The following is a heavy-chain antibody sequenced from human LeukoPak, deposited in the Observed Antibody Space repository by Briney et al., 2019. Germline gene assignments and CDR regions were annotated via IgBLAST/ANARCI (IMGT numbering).Heavy chain of an antibody. J-gene: IGHJ6*03. V-gene: IGHV3-30*04. CDR1: GFTFSSYA. Sequence: QPGGSLRLSCAASGFTFSSYALHWVRQAPGKGLEWVADIFSDGGNKYYADSVKGRFTISRDNAKNSLFLQMSSLRAEDTAVYYCARVLRYCSGGNCYSGGLGYMDVWGKGTTVTISS. CDR3: ARVLRYCSGGNCYSGGLGYMDV. CDR2: IFSDGGNK. D-gene: IGHD2-15*01.